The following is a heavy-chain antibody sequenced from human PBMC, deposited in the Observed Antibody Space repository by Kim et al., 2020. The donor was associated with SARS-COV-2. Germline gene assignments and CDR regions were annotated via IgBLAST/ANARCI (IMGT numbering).Heavy chain of an antibody. D-gene: IGHD3-22*01. Sequence: SETLFLTCTVSGGSISSSSYYWGWIRQPPGKGLEWIGSIYYSGSTYYNPSLKSRVTISVDTSKNQFSLKLSSVTAADTAVYYCARRGPIYDSSGYNKYY. CDR1: GGSISSSSYY. CDR2: IYYSGST. V-gene: IGHV4-39*01. CDR3: ARRGPIYDSSGYNKYY. J-gene: IGHJ4*01.